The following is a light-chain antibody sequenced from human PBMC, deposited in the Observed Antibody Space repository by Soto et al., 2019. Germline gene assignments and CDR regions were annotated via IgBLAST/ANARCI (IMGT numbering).Light chain of an antibody. CDR1: QSVRSN. CDR3: QQRNNWPLT. V-gene: IGKV3-15*01. Sequence: EIVRTQYPATLSVSPGERATLSCRASQSVRSNLAWYQQKPGQSPRLVIYGASTRATGIPARFGGSGSGTDFTLTISRLEPEDFAVYYCQQRNNWPLTFGGGTKVDIK. CDR2: GAS. J-gene: IGKJ4*01.